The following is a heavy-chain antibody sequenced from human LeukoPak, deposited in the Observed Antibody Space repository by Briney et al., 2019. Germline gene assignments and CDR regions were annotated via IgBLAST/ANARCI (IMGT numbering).Heavy chain of an antibody. D-gene: IGHD2-15*01. CDR3: ASSIGGWSSENYYYYYGMDV. J-gene: IGHJ6*02. CDR2: IIPIFGTA. Sequence: SVKVSCKASGGTFSSYAISWVRQAPGQGLEWMGGIIPIFGTANYAQKFQGRVTITADESTSTAYMELSSLRSEDTAVYYCASSIGGWSSENYYYYYGMDVWGQGTTVTVSS. CDR1: GGTFSSYA. V-gene: IGHV1-69*13.